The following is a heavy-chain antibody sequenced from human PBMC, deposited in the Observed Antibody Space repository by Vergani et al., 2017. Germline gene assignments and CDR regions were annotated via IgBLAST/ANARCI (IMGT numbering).Heavy chain of an antibody. CDR1: GATLRSNI. D-gene: IGHD2-21*02. Sequence: QVQRVQSGAEGKKPGSSVKVSCKASGATLRSNIISGGRQVPGQGGEWRGRIIPVLGRIKYAQDFQGRLTITADSSTSTAYMELTSLRSQDTAVYYCARDPRGCGGDPDDSYYGMDLWGQGTTVTVSS. J-gene: IGHJ6*02. CDR3: ARDPRGCGGDPDDSYYGMDL. CDR2: IIPVLGRI. V-gene: IGHV1-69*08.